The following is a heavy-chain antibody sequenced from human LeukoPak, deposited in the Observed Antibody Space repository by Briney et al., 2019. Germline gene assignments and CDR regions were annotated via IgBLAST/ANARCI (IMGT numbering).Heavy chain of an antibody. CDR1: GFTFSSYG. Sequence: GGSLRLSCAASGFTFSSYGMHWVRQAPGKGLEWVAFIRYDGSNKYYADSVKGRFTISRDNSKNTLYLQMNSLRAEDTAVYYCAKDLVGYYYDSSGYYPQGYWGQGTLVTVSS. CDR2: IRYDGSNK. V-gene: IGHV3-30*02. J-gene: IGHJ4*02. CDR3: AKDLVGYYYDSSGYYPQGY. D-gene: IGHD3-22*01.